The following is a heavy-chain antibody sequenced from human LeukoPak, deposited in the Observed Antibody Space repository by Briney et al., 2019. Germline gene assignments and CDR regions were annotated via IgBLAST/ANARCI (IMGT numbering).Heavy chain of an antibody. J-gene: IGHJ5*02. V-gene: IGHV1-69-2*01. CDR3: ATVPPYYYGSGSYHWFDP. Sequence: ATVKISCKVSGYTFTDYYMHWVQQAPGKGLEWMGRVDPEDGETIYAEKFQGRVTITADTSTDTAYMELSSLRSEDTAVYYCATVPPYYYGSGSYHWFDPWGQGTLVTVSS. CDR2: VDPEDGET. D-gene: IGHD3-10*01. CDR1: GYTFTDYY.